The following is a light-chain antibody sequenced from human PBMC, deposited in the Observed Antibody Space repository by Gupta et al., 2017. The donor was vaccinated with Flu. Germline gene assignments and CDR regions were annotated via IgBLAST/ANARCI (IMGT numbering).Light chain of an antibody. Sequence: EIVLTQSPGTLSLSPGERATLSCRASQSVSSSYLAWYQQKPGQAPRLLIYCASSRTTGIPDRFSGSGSGTDFTLTISRREPEDFAVYYCQQYGSSPRYTFGQGTKLEIK. CDR1: QSVSSSY. CDR2: CAS. J-gene: IGKJ2*01. CDR3: QQYGSSPRYT. V-gene: IGKV3-20*01.